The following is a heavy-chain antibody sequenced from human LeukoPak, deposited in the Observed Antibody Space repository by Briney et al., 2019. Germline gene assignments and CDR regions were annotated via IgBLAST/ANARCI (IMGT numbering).Heavy chain of an antibody. CDR1: GFTFSGYN. D-gene: IGHD3-16*01. Sequence: GGSLRLSCAASGFTFSGYNINWVRQAPGKGLEWVANIKHDESEKNYLDSVKGRFTISRDNAQNSLYLQMNGLRVEDTAVYYCTRRLDDWGQGTLVTVSS. CDR2: IKHDESEK. J-gene: IGHJ4*02. CDR3: TRRLDD. V-gene: IGHV3-7*01.